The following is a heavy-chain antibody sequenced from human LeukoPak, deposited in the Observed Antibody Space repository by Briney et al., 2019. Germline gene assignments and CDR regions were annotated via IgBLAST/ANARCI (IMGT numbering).Heavy chain of an antibody. CDR1: GGPISSSSYH. V-gene: IGHV4-39*01. J-gene: IGHJ5*02. CDR2: IYYSGST. Sequence: SETLSLTCTVSGGPISSSSYHWGWIRQPPGKGLEWIGSIYYSGSTYYNPSLKSRVTISVDTSKNLFSLKLSSVTAADTAVYYCARHGKIDDFWSGCYNWFDPWGQGTLVTVSS. CDR3: ARHGKIDDFWSGCYNWFDP. D-gene: IGHD3-3*01.